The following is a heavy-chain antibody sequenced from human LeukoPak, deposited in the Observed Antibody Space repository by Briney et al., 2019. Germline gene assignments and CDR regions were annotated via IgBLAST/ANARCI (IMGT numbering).Heavy chain of an antibody. CDR3: ARGPPLEWLLKAFDI. D-gene: IGHD3-3*01. CDR1: GFTFSSYA. CDR2: ISSSSSYI. V-gene: IGHV3-21*01. Sequence: GGSLRLSCAASGFTFSSYAMSWVRQAPGKGLEWVSSISSSSSYIYYADSVKGRFTISRDNAKNSLYLQMNSLRAEDTAVYYCARGPPLEWLLKAFDIWGQGTMVTVSS. J-gene: IGHJ3*02.